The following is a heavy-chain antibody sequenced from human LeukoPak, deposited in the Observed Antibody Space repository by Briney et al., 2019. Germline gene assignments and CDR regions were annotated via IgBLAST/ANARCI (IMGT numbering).Heavy chain of an antibody. V-gene: IGHV3-23*01. J-gene: IGHJ4*02. CDR3: AKGYYYYDSSGYPDY. Sequence: GGSLRLSCTASGFTFSNYAMSWVRQAPGKGLEWVSAISGSGESTYSADSVKGRFTISRDNSKNTLYLQMNSLRAEDTAVYYCAKGYYYYDSSGYPDYWGQGTLVTVSS. CDR2: ISGSGEST. D-gene: IGHD3-22*01. CDR1: GFTFSNYA.